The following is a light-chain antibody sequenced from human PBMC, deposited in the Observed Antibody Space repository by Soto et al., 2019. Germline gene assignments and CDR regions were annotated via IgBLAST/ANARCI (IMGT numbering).Light chain of an antibody. J-gene: IGKJ1*01. V-gene: IGKV1-16*01. CDR3: QHYNNYSLA. CDR2: SAS. CDR1: QNIRNY. Sequence: DIQLTQSPSSLSASVGDRVTIACRASQNIRNYLDWYQQKPGKPPKLLIYSASTWQCGVPARFSDSGSGTDFTLTISSLQPDDFATYYCQHYNNYSLAFGQGTKVDNK.